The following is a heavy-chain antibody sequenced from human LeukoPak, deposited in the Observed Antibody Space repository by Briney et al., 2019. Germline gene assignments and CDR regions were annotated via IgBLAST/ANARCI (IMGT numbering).Heavy chain of an antibody. CDR3: ASLTRHCSSTSCHGSLFDY. CDR1: GGSISSSSYY. CDR2: IYYSGST. J-gene: IGHJ4*02. D-gene: IGHD2-2*01. Sequence: SETLSLTCTVSGGSISSSSYYWGWIRQPPGKGLEWIGSIYYSGSTYYNPSLKSRVTISVDTSKNQFSLKLSSVTAADTAVYYCASLTRHCSSTSCHGSLFDYWGQGTLVTVSS. V-gene: IGHV4-39*07.